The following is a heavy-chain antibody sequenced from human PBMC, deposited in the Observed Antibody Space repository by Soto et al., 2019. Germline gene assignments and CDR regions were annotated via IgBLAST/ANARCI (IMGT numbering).Heavy chain of an antibody. D-gene: IGHD1-26*01. V-gene: IGHV3-33*01. Sequence: QEQLVESGGGVVQPGRSLRLSCAASGFGFRSYGMHWVGQAPGKGPEWSAVIWHDGSYKYYAESVKGRFTISRDNSEDTLYLQMNSWRAEDTAVYYCVREVRGPYRDALDIWGQGTMVIVSS. CDR2: IWHDGSYK. CDR3: VREVRGPYRDALDI. J-gene: IGHJ3*02. CDR1: GFGFRSYG.